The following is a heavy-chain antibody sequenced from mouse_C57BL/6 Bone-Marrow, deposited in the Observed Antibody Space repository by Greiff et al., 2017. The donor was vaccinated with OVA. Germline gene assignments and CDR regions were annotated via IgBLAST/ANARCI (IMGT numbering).Heavy chain of an antibody. Sequence: QVQLKESGAELARPGASVKMSCKASGYTFTSYTMHWVKPRPGQGLEWIGYINPSSGYPKYNQKFKDKATLTADKSSSTAYMQLSSLTSEDSAVYYCAREDGNWFAYWGQGTLVTVSA. V-gene: IGHV1-4*01. CDR2: INPSSGYP. J-gene: IGHJ3*01. D-gene: IGHD2-1*01. CDR1: GYTFTSYT. CDR3: AREDGNWFAY.